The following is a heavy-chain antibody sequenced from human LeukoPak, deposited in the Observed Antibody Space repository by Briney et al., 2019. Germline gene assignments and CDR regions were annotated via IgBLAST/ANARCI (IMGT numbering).Heavy chain of an antibody. CDR1: GFTFSSNW. Sequence: GGSLRLSCAASGFTFSSNWMHWVRQAPGKGLVWVSRINEGGSTTNYADSVKGRSTIFRANAKNTLYLKMDSRRAEDTAVYYCVRDLGGRSGHWGQGTLVTVSS. CDR3: VRDLGGRSGH. V-gene: IGHV3-74*01. J-gene: IGHJ4*02. D-gene: IGHD1-26*01. CDR2: INEGGSTT.